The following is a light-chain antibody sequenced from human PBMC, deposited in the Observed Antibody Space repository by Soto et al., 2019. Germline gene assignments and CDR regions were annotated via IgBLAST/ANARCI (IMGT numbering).Light chain of an antibody. Sequence: DIQLTQSPSTLSASVGDRVTITCRASQSVTDWLAWYQQKPGKAPKLLIHYASSLEIGVPSRFSGSGSGTEFSLTISSLQPDDFATYYCQQYYHSCTFGQGTKVEIK. CDR3: QQYYHSCT. J-gene: IGKJ2*02. V-gene: IGKV1-5*01. CDR1: QSVTDW. CDR2: YAS.